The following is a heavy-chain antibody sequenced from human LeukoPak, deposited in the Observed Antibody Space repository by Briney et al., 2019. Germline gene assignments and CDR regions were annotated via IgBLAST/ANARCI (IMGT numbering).Heavy chain of an antibody. D-gene: IGHD2-2*01. J-gene: IGHJ2*01. CDR2: IHPGDSHT. CDR3: ARQPGMTAKSWYFDL. Sequence: GESLKISCEGSGYTFTKYWIGWVRQMPGKSLEWMGIIHPGDSHTWYSPSFQGQVTISADKSISMAYLQWSSLKASDTAMYFCARQPGMTAKSWYFDLWGRGTLVTVSS. V-gene: IGHV5-51*01. CDR1: GYTFTKYW.